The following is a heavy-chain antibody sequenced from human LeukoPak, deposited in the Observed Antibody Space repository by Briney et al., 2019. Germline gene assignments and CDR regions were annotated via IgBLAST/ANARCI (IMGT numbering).Heavy chain of an antibody. CDR1: GFTVSSNY. CDR3: ARNSSSWYPVSGSDGYDI. CDR2: INWNGGST. D-gene: IGHD6-13*01. Sequence: PGGSLRLSCAASGFTVSSNYMSWVRQAPGKGLEWVSGINWNGGSTGYADSVKGRFTISRDNAKNSLYLQMNSLRAEDTALYYCARNSSSWYPVSGSDGYDIWGQGTMVTVSS. J-gene: IGHJ3*02. V-gene: IGHV3-20*04.